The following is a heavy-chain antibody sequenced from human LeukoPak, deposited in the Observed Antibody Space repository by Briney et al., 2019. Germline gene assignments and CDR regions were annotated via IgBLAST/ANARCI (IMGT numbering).Heavy chain of an antibody. CDR3: AREVTPHYSDTSGYFDGFDI. CDR2: INPSGGST. J-gene: IGHJ3*02. D-gene: IGHD3-22*01. Sequence: ASVKVSCKASGYTFTSYYMHWVRQAPGQGLEWMGIINPSGGSTSYAQKFQGRVTMTRDTSTSTDYMELSSLRSEDTAVYYCAREVTPHYSDTSGYFDGFDIWGQGTMVIVSS. CDR1: GYTFTSYY. V-gene: IGHV1-46*01.